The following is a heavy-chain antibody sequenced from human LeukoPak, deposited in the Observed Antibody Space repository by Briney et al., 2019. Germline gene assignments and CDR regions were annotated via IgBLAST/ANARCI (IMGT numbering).Heavy chain of an antibody. Sequence: GASVTVSCKASGYSLSTYDINWVRQAPGQGLEWLGWMRPKKSDTGYARKFQGRVTLTWNISTDTAFMELNSLTPEDTAVYFCAGGPPEDTSSGYRGQGTLVTVSS. J-gene: IGHJ4*02. V-gene: IGHV1-8*01. CDR3: AGGPPEDTSSGY. CDR2: MRPKKSDT. CDR1: GYSLSTYD. D-gene: IGHD3-22*01.